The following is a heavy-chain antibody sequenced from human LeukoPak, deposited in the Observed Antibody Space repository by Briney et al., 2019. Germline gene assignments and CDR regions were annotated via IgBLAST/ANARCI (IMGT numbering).Heavy chain of an antibody. CDR2: INPNSGTT. CDR1: GDTFTNYD. Sequence: GASVKVSCKASGDTFTNYDIHWVRQASGQGLEWMGWINPNSGTTAYAQKFQGRVTMTRRPSITAAYMELSSLTSDDTAVYYCARSDYGDLDNWGQGTLVAVSS. V-gene: IGHV1-8*01. J-gene: IGHJ4*02. D-gene: IGHD4-17*01. CDR3: ARSDYGDLDN.